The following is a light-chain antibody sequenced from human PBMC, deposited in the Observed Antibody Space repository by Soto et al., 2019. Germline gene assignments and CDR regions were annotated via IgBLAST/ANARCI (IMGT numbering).Light chain of an antibody. CDR1: SSDVGGYNY. CDR2: DVS. Sequence: QSALTQPRSVSGSPGQSVTISCTGTSSDVGGYNYVSWYQQHPGKAPKLMIYDVSKRPSGVPDRLSGSKSGNTASLTISGLHAYDEADYYCCSYAGSYTVFGGGTKLTVL. J-gene: IGLJ3*02. CDR3: CSYAGSYTV. V-gene: IGLV2-11*01.